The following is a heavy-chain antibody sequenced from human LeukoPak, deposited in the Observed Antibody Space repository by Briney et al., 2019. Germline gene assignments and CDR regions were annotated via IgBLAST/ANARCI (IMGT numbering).Heavy chain of an antibody. Sequence: GGSLRLSCAASGFTFSDYYMSWIRQAPGKGLEGVSYISSSGSTIYYADSVKGRFTISRDHAKNSLYLQMNSLRAEDTAVYYCARDKMTTVTTFDSWGQGTLVTVSS. V-gene: IGHV3-11*04. CDR2: ISSSGSTI. J-gene: IGHJ4*02. CDR3: ARDKMTTVTTFDS. CDR1: GFTFSDYY. D-gene: IGHD4-17*01.